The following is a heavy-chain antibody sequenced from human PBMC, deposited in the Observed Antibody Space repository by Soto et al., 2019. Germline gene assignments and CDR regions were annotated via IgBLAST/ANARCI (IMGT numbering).Heavy chain of an antibody. J-gene: IGHJ4*02. Sequence: GSLRLSCAASVFTVSSYAMHWVRQAPGKGLEWVAVISYDGSNKYYSHSVKGRFTISRDNSKNTLYLQMNTLSAEDTAVYYCANSQGYSSSWYSYWGQGTLVTVSS. D-gene: IGHD6-13*01. CDR2: ISYDGSNK. V-gene: IGHV3-30-3*01. CDR3: ANSQGYSSSWYSY. CDR1: VFTVSSYA.